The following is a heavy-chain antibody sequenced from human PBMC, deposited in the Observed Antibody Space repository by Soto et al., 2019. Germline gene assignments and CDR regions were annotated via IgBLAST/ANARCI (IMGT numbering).Heavy chain of an antibody. V-gene: IGHV3-23*01. CDR1: GFTFDTYA. J-gene: IGHJ4*02. Sequence: GGSLRLSCVASGFTFDTYAMCWVRQAPGKGLEWVSAVTSSGDRTYYADSVKGRFIISRDNAKNKLFLQMNSLRAADTALYYCAKLRSSAHDYWGQGTPVTVSS. D-gene: IGHD2-2*01. CDR2: VTSSGDRT. CDR3: AKLRSSAHDY.